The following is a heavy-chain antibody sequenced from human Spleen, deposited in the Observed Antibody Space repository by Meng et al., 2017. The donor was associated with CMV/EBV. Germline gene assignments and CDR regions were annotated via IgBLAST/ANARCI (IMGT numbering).Heavy chain of an antibody. CDR1: GFTFSSYA. D-gene: IGHD3-3*01. CDR3: AKTSLSGRFLEWLRKGYFDY. Sequence: GESLKISCAASGFTFSSYAMHWVRQAPGKGLEWVAVISYNGSNKYYADSVKGRFTISRDNSKNTLYLQMNSLRAEDTAVYYCAKTSLSGRFLEWLRKGYFDYWGQGTLVTVSS. J-gene: IGHJ4*02. V-gene: IGHV3-30*04. CDR2: ISYNGSNK.